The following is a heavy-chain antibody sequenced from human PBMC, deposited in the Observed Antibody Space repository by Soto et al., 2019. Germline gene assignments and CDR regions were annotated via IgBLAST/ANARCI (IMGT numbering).Heavy chain of an antibody. D-gene: IGHD5-12*01. V-gene: IGHV4-59*08. Sequence: SETLSLTCTVSGGSISNYYWSWSRQTPGKGLEWIGYVHDSWGSNYNPSLKSRVAISLDTSKSQFSLKLTSVTATDTAVYYCARRIVATETFDYWGQGTLVTVSS. CDR1: GGSISNYY. J-gene: IGHJ4*02. CDR3: ARRIVATETFDY. CDR2: VHDSWGS.